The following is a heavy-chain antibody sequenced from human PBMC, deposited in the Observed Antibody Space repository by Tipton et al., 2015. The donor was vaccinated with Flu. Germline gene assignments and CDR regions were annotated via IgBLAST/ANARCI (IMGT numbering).Heavy chain of an antibody. V-gene: IGHV4-39*07. CDR1: GGSISSSSYY. CDR3: AREEIAARPDYFDY. CDR2: IYYSGST. D-gene: IGHD6-6*01. Sequence: TLSLTCTVSGGSISSSSYYWGWIRQPPGKGLEWIGSIYYSGSTYYNPSLKSRVTISVDTSKNQFSLKLSSVTAADTAVHYCAREEIAARPDYFDYWGQGTLVTVSS. J-gene: IGHJ4*02.